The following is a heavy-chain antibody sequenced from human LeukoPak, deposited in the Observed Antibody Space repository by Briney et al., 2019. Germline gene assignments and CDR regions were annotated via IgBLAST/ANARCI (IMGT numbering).Heavy chain of an antibody. V-gene: IGHV4-39*01. CDR3: ARQNDRSHDY. CDR2: IYHSGST. D-gene: IGHD1-1*01. Sequence: SETLSLTCTVSGGSISSSSYSWGWIRQPPGKGLEWIGSIYHSGSTHYNPSLRSRVTISIDTSTNQFSLKMSSVTAADTAVYYCARQNDRSHDYWGQGTLVTVSS. J-gene: IGHJ4*02. CDR1: GGSISSSSYS.